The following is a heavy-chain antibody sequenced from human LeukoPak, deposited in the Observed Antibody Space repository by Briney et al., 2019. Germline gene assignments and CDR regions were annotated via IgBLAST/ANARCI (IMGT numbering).Heavy chain of an antibody. Sequence: PSETLSLTCTVSGGSISSYYWSWIRQPAGKGLERIGRIYTSGSTNYNPSLKSRVTMSVDTSKNQFSLKLSSVTAADTAVYYCARSGWGSSSGWFDPWGQGTLVTVSS. J-gene: IGHJ5*02. V-gene: IGHV4-4*07. CDR1: GGSISSYY. CDR3: ARSGWGSSSGWFDP. D-gene: IGHD6-6*01. CDR2: IYTSGST.